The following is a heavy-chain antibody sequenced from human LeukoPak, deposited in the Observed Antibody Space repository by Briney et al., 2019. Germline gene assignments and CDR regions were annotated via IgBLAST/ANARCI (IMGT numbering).Heavy chain of an antibody. J-gene: IGHJ4*02. V-gene: IGHV4-59*01. CDR2: IYYSGST. CDR1: GGSISSYY. D-gene: IGHD3-10*01. Sequence: SETLSLTCTVSGGSISSYYWSWIRQPPGKGLEWIGYIYYSGSTNYNPSLKSRVTISVDTSKNQFSLKLSSVTAADTAVYYCASYRYYGSGNNFDYWGQGTLVTVSS. CDR3: ASYRYYGSGNNFDY.